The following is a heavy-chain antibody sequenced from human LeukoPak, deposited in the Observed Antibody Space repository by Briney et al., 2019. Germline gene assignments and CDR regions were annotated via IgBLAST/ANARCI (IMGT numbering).Heavy chain of an antibody. V-gene: IGHV1-24*01. CDR3: ATESTYYYGSGSYYRFDP. CDR2: FDPEDGET. Sequence: ASVKVSCKVSGYTLTELSMHWVRQAPGKGFEWMGGFDPEDGETIYAQKFQGRVTMTEDTSTDTAYMELSSLRSEDTAVYYCATESTYYYGSGSYYRFDPWGQGTLVTVSS. J-gene: IGHJ5*02. CDR1: GYTLTELS. D-gene: IGHD3-10*01.